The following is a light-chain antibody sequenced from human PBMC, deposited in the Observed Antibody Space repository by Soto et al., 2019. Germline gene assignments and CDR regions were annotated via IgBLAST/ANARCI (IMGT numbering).Light chain of an antibody. V-gene: IGLV1-51*01. CDR3: GTWDSSLSAHYV. Sequence: QCVLTQPPSVTAAPGQKVTISCSRSSSNIGNNYVSWYQQLPGTAPKLLIYDNNKRPSGIPDRFSGSKSGTSATLGITGLQTGEEADYYCGTWDSSLSAHYVFGTGTKVTV. J-gene: IGLJ1*01. CDR1: SSNIGNNY. CDR2: DNN.